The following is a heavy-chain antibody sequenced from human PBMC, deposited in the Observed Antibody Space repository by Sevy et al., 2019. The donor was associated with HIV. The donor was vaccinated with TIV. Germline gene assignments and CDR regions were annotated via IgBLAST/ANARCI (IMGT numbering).Heavy chain of an antibody. CDR3: VRHPLCNWFDL. CDR2: RFYSGGA. Sequence: SESLSLTCTVSGGSISSSRHYWGWIRQSPGKRLEWIGSRFYSGGAYYNPSLQSRVTMSVDTSNNQFSLNVNSVTAAETAVYYCVRHPLCNWFDLWGQGILVTVSS. CDR1: GGSISSSRHY. V-gene: IGHV4-39*01. J-gene: IGHJ5*02. D-gene: IGHD2-21*01.